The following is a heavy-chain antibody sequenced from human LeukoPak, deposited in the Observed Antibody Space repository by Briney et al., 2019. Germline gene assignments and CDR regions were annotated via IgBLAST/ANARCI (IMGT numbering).Heavy chain of an antibody. J-gene: IGHJ4*02. Sequence: GGSLRLSCAASGFTFSSYGMHWVRQAPGKGLEWVAVISYDGGNKYYADSVKGRFTISRDNSKNTLYLQMNSLRAEDTAVYYCAKDPYIVVVTAIPYYFDYWGQGTLVTVSS. CDR3: AKDPYIVVVTAIPYYFDY. CDR1: GFTFSSYG. D-gene: IGHD2-21*02. CDR2: ISYDGGNK. V-gene: IGHV3-30*18.